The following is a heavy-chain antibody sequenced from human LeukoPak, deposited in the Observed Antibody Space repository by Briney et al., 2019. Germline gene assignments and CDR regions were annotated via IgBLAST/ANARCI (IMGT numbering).Heavy chain of an antibody. CDR2: ISGSGGST. CDR3: AKGGLYDFWSGYDPTYYYYMDV. CDR1: GFTFSSYA. Sequence: GGSLRLSCAASGFTFSSYAMSWVRQAPGKGLEWVSAISGSGGSTYYADSVKGRLTISRDNSKNTLYLQMNSLRAEDTAVYYCAKGGLYDFWSGYDPTYYYYMDVWGKGTTVTVSS. D-gene: IGHD3-3*01. J-gene: IGHJ6*03. V-gene: IGHV3-23*01.